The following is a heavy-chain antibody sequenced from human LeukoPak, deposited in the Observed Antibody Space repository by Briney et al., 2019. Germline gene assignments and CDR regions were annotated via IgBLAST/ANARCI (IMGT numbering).Heavy chain of an antibody. CDR2: ISSSSSTI. D-gene: IGHD5-18*01. J-gene: IGHJ6*02. CDR1: GFTFSSYS. V-gene: IGHV3-48*02. Sequence: GGSLRLSCAASGFTFSSYSMNWVRQAPGKGLEWVSYISSSSSTIYYADSVKGRFTISRDNAKNSLYLQMNSPRDEDTAVYYCARDGDVDTAMVTHYYYGMDVWGQGTTVTVSS. CDR3: ARDGDVDTAMVTHYYYGMDV.